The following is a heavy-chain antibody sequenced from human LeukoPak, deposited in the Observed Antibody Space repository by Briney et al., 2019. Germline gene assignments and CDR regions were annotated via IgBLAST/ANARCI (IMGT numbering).Heavy chain of an antibody. CDR3: ARQAAAGPDYYYYYMDV. CDR1: GYSFTSYW. V-gene: IGHV5-51*01. D-gene: IGHD6-13*01. J-gene: IGHJ6*03. Sequence: GESLKISCKGSGYSFTSYWIGWVRQMPGKGLEWMGIIYPGDSDTRYSPPFQGQVTISADKSISTAYLQWSSLKASDTAMYYCARQAAAGPDYYYYYMDVWGKGTTVTVSS. CDR2: IYPGDSDT.